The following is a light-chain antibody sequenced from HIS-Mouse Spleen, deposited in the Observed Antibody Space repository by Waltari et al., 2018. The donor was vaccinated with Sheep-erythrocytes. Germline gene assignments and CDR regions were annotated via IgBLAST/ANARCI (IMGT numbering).Light chain of an antibody. J-gene: IGLJ2*01. CDR2: DVS. CDR3: CSYAGSYTVV. Sequence: QSALTQPRSVSGSPGQSVTISCTGTSSDVGGYNYVSWYQQHPGKAPKLMIYDVSKRPSGVPDRFSCCNSGHTASLTFSGLQAEDEADYYCCSYAGSYTVVFGGATKLTVL. CDR1: SSDVGGYNY. V-gene: IGLV2-11*01.